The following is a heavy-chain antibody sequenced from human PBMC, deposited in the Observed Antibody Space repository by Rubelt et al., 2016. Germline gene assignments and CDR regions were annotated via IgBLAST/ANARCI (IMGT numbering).Heavy chain of an antibody. CDR2: INHSGST. CDR3: AREQDRDGYNRYPDY. V-gene: IGHV4-59*12. J-gene: IGHJ4*02. Sequence: QVRLQESGPGLVKPSETLSLTCTVSGGSISPYYWSWIRQPPAKGLEWIGEINHSGSTNYNPSLKSRVTISVDTSKNQFSRKLSSVTAADTAVYYCAREQDRDGYNRYPDYWGQGTLVTVSS. CDR1: GGSISPYY. D-gene: IGHD5-24*01.